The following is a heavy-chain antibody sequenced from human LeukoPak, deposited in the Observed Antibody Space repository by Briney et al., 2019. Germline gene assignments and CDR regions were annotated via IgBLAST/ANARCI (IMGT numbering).Heavy chain of an antibody. J-gene: IGHJ6*03. D-gene: IGHD3-10*01. Sequence: PGGSLRLSCAASGFTVSSNYMSWVRQAPGKGLEWVSVIYSGGSTYYADSVKGRFTISRDNSKNTLYLQMNSLRAEDTAVYYCAKGETRARVYYYYMDVWGKGTTVTVSS. CDR1: GFTVSSNY. V-gene: IGHV3-53*05. CDR3: AKGETRARVYYYYMDV. CDR2: IYSGGST.